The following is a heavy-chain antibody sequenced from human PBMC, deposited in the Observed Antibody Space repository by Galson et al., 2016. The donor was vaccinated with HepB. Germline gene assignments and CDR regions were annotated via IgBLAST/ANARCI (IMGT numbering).Heavy chain of an antibody. CDR2: ISSRSTYI. J-gene: IGHJ1*01. CDR1: GFTFATYN. D-gene: IGHD3-22*01. CDR3: ARDSEPTSQWDSSGYFPDCFRH. Sequence: SLRLSCAASGFTFATYNIHWVRQAPGKGLEWVSSISSRSTYIFYADSVKGRFTISRDNAKNSLFLQMSGLRAEDTAVYYCARDSEPTSQWDSSGYFPDCFRHWGQGTLVTGSS. V-gene: IGHV3-21*01.